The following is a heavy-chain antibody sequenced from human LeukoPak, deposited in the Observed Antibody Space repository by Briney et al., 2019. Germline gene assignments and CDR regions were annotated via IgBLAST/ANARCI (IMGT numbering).Heavy chain of an antibody. CDR2: INPNSGGT. D-gene: IGHD3-10*01. CDR1: GYTFTGYY. J-gene: IGHJ4*02. Sequence: ASVKVSCKASGYTFTGYYMHWVRQAPGQGLEWMGRINPNSGGTNYAQKFQGRVTMTRDTSISTAYMELSRLRSDDTAVYYCARVRAVRLEFFGYWGQGTLVTVSS. V-gene: IGHV1-2*06. CDR3: ARVRAVRLEFFGY.